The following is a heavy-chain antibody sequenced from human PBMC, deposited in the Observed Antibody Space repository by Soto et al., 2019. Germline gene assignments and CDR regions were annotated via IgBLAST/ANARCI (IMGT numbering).Heavy chain of an antibody. J-gene: IGHJ4*02. Sequence: QPGGSLRLSCAASGFTFSSFGMHWVRQAPGKGLEWVALIWYDGSNKYYADSVKGRFTISRDNSKNTLYLQMDSLRAEDTAMYYCARVDYSSTAATGFGYWGQGALVTVSS. CDR3: ARVDYSSTAATGFGY. V-gene: IGHV3-33*01. D-gene: IGHD6-25*01. CDR2: IWYDGSNK. CDR1: GFTFSSFG.